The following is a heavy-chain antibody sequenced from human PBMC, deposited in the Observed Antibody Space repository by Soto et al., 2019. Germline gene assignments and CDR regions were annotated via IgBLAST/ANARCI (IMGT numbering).Heavy chain of an antibody. CDR2: IYWDNDK. D-gene: IGHD2-21*02. CDR1: GFSLSTGGVG. CDR3: VHSRCGGDCLRSYSSHYYYGMDV. V-gene: IGHV2-5*02. J-gene: IGHJ6*02. Sequence: QITLKESGPTLVKPTQTLTLTCTFSGFSLSTGGVGVGWIRQPPGKALEWLALIYWDNDKRYSPSLKSRLTVTKDTSKNQVVLTMTNMVPVDTSTYYCVHSRCGGDCLRSYSSHYYYGMDVWGQGTTVTVFS.